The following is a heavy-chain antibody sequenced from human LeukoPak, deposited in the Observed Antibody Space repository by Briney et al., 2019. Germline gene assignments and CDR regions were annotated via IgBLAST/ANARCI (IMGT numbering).Heavy chain of an antibody. CDR3: AKATGTHFYYYGMDV. V-gene: IGHV3-23*01. Sequence: PGGSLRLSCAASGFTFSSYAMSWVRQAPGKRLERVSAISGSGGSTYYADSVKGRFTISRDNSKNTLYLQMNSLRAEDTAVYYCAKATGTHFYYYGMDVWGQGTTVTVSS. J-gene: IGHJ6*02. D-gene: IGHD1-1*01. CDR1: GFTFSSYA. CDR2: ISGSGGST.